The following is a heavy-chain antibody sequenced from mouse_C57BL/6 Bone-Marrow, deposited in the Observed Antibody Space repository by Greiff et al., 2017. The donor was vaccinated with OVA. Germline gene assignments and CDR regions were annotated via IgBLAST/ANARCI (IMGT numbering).Heavy chain of an antibody. CDR3: TRSYSNYGDFDY. V-gene: IGHV1-15*01. J-gene: IGHJ2*01. Sequence: VQLQQSGAELVRPGASVTLSCKASGYTFTDYEMHWVKQTPVHGLEWIGAIDPETGGTAYNQKFKGKAILTAGKSSSTAYMELRSLTSEDSAVYYCTRSYSNYGDFDYWGQGTTLTVSS. D-gene: IGHD2-5*01. CDR2: IDPETGGT. CDR1: GYTFTDYE.